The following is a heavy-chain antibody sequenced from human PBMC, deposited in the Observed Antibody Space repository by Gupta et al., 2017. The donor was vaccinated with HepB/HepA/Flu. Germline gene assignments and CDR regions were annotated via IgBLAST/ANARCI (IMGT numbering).Heavy chain of an antibody. D-gene: IGHD3-10*01. CDR3: ARDRGSAWFSNDD. V-gene: IGHV3-21*01. CDR2: ISSSSTSI. CDR1: GFTFDLAT. J-gene: IGHJ4*02. Sequence: EVQLVESGGGLVKPGGSLRLSCSASGFTFDLATMNWVRQGPGKGLEWDATISSSSTSIYYADSVRSRFAITRDNSKNSLYLQMNNLGPDDTAVYYCARDRGSAWFSNDDWGQGTLVTVAS.